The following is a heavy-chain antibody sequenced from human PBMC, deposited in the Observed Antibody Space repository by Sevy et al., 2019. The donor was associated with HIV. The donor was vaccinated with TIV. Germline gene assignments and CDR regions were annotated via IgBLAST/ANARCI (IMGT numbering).Heavy chain of an antibody. D-gene: IGHD5-18*01. CDR1: GGSISSGGYY. Sequence: SETLSLTCTVSGGSISSGGYYWSWIRQHPGKGLERIGYIYYSGSTYYNPSLKSRVTISVDTSKNQFSLKLRSVTAADTDVYYCARGNVDTAMVGFPDYFDYWGQGTLVTVSS. CDR2: IYYSGST. V-gene: IGHV4-31*03. J-gene: IGHJ4*02. CDR3: ARGNVDTAMVGFPDYFDY.